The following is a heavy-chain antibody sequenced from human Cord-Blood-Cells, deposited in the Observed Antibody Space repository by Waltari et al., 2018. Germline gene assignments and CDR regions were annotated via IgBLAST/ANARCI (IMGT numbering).Heavy chain of an antibody. CDR1: GGSISTGGYY. CDR2: ILYRGST. Sequence: QVQLQESGPGLVKPSQTLSLTCTVSGGSISTGGYYWSWIRQHPGKGLGWLGYILYRGSTYYNPSLKSRVTISVDTSKNQFSLKLSSGTAAGTAVYYCARGTSLGSLDYWGQGTLVTVSS. CDR3: ARGTSLGSLDY. D-gene: IGHD7-27*01. V-gene: IGHV4-31*03. J-gene: IGHJ4*02.